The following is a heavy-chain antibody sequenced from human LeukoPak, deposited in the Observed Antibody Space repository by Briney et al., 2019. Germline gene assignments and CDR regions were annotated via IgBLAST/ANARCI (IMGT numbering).Heavy chain of an antibody. CDR3: ARQYCSSTSCYDDY. D-gene: IGHD2-2*01. CDR2: IYYSGST. CDR1: GGSISSSSYY. V-gene: IGHV4-39*01. J-gene: IGHJ4*02. Sequence: SETLSLTCTVSGGSISSSSYYWGWIRQPPGKGLEWIGSIYYSGSTYYNPSLKSRVTIPVDTSKNQFSLKLSSVTAADTAVYYCARQYCSSTSCYDDYWGQGTLVTVSS.